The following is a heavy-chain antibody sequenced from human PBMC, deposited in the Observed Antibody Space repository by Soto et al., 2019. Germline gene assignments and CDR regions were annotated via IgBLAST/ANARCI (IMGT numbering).Heavy chain of an antibody. J-gene: IGHJ4*01. D-gene: IGHD1-26*01. CDR2: TYYRSKWYY. CDR1: GDSVSSNSAG. V-gene: IGHV6-1*01. CDR3: ARGEQYSGRIFDY. Sequence: SQTLSLTCAITGDSVSSNSAGWSWVRQSPSRGLEWLGRTYYRSKWYYEYAVSVRGRITINQDTSKNKYSLQLNSVTPEDTALYFCARGEQYSGRIFDYWGQGTMVTVSS.